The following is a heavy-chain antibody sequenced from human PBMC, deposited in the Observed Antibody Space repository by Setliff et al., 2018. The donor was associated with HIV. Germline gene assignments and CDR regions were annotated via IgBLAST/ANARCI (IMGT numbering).Heavy chain of an antibody. Sequence: PGGSLRLSCAVSGFNVGNSYMRWARQSPGKGLEWVSVIYADGNTYYAESVKGRFTISRDNAKNTLYLQVNSLRTDDTAMYYCATDKYCSSSRCYPDMDVWGKGTTVTVS. CDR1: GFNVGNSY. CDR3: ATDKYCSSSRCYPDMDV. D-gene: IGHD2-2*01. J-gene: IGHJ6*03. CDR2: IYADGNT. V-gene: IGHV3-66*01.